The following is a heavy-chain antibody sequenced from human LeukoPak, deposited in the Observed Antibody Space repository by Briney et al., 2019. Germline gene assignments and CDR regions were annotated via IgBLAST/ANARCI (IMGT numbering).Heavy chain of an antibody. CDR2: IYSSGST. J-gene: IGHJ4*02. CDR3: ARGRRWLVPGFDY. CDR1: GGSISSYY. V-gene: IGHV4-59*12. Sequence: SETLSLTCTVSGGSISSYYWSWIRQPPGKGLEWIGYIYSSGSTNYNPSLKSRVTISVDTSKNQFSLKLSSVTAADTAVYYCARGRRWLVPGFDYWGQGTLVTVSS. D-gene: IGHD6-19*01.